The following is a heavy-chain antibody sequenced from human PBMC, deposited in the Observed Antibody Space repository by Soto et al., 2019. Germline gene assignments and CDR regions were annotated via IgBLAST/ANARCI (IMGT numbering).Heavy chain of an antibody. J-gene: IGHJ4*02. D-gene: IGHD3-3*01. CDR2: INSDGSST. V-gene: IGHV3-74*01. CDR3: ARGRITIFGVVIAGPLDYYFDY. CDR1: GFTFSSYW. Sequence: GGSLRLSCAASGFTFSSYWMHWVRQAPGKGLVWVSRINSDGSSTSYADSVKGRFTISRDNAKNTLYLQMNSLRAEDTAVYYCARGRITIFGVVIAGPLDYYFDYWGQGTLVTVSS.